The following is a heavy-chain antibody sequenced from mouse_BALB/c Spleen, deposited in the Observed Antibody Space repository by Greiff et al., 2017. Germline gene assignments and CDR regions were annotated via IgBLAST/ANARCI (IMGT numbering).Heavy chain of an antibody. V-gene: IGHV5-6-5*01. CDR3: ARGGYDGYYYAMDY. Sequence: DVMLVESGGGLVQPAGSRKLSCAASGFTFSSFGMHWVRQAPEKGLEWVAYISSGGSTYYPDSVKGRFTISRDNARNILYLQMSSLRSEDTAMYYCARGGYDGYYYAMDYWGQGTSVTVSS. CDR2: ISSGGST. D-gene: IGHD2-3*01. CDR1: GFTFSSFG. J-gene: IGHJ4*01.